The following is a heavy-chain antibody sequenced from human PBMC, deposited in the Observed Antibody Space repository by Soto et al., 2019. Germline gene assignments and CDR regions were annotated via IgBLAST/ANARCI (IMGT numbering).Heavy chain of an antibody. V-gene: IGHV4-39*01. Sequence: GLEWIGSIYYSGSTYYNPSLKSRVTISVDTSKNQFSLKLSSVTAADTAVYYCARHLPRGHYYGTPGWFDPWGQGTLVTVSS. J-gene: IGHJ5*02. CDR3: ARHLPRGHYYGTPGWFDP. CDR2: IYYSGST. D-gene: IGHD3-10*01.